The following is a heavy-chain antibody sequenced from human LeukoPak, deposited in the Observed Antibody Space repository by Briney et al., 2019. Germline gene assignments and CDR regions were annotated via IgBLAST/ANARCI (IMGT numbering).Heavy chain of an antibody. CDR3: ARGHDTFDP. J-gene: IGHJ5*02. V-gene: IGHV4-59*01. CDR2: IYYSGST. Sequence: SETLSLTCTVSGGSISSYYWSWIRQPPGKGLEWIGYIYYSGSTNYNPFLKSRVTISVDTSKNQFSLKLSSVTAADTAVYYCARGHDTFDPWGQGTLVTVSS. CDR1: GGSISSYY. D-gene: IGHD1-1*01.